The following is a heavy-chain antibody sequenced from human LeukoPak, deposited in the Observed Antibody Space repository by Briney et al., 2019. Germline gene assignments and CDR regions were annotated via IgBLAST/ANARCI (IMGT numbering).Heavy chain of an antibody. D-gene: IGHD3-10*01. CDR3: AKDERDRYYYGSGSSGLDY. CDR2: ISISSNYI. V-gene: IGHV3-21*01. Sequence: GGSLRLSCAASGFTFSRYSMNWVRQAPGKGLEWVSSISISSNYIYYTDSVKGRFTISRDNAKNSLYLQMNSLRAEDTAVYYCAKDERDRYYYGSGSSGLDYWGQGTLVTVSS. J-gene: IGHJ4*02. CDR1: GFTFSRYS.